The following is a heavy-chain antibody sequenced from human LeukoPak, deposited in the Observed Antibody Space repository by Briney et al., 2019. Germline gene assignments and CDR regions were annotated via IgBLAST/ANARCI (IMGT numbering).Heavy chain of an antibody. V-gene: IGHV4-34*01. D-gene: IGHD3-22*01. Sequence: SETLSLTCAVYGGSFSGYYWSWIRQPPGKGLEWIGEINHSGSTNYNPSLKSRVTISVDKSKNQFSLKLSSVTAADTAVYYCARGPSYYYDSSGYEDWGQGTLVTVSS. CDR2: INHSGST. CDR1: GGSFSGYY. J-gene: IGHJ4*02. CDR3: ARGPSYYYDSSGYED.